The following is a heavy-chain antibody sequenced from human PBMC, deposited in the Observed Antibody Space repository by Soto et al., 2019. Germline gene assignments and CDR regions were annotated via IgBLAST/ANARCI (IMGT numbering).Heavy chain of an antibody. V-gene: IGHV3-11*01. D-gene: IGHD6-6*01. J-gene: IGHJ4*02. CDR1: GFTFSDYS. CDR2: IDSRGRTL. CDR3: ARQAARNYIDS. Sequence: QVQLVESGGGLVKPGGSLRLSCVASGFTFSDYSMSWIRQAPGKGLEWLAFIDSRGRTLSYADSVRGRFTISRDNAENSVYLQMESLRADEMAVYYWARQAARNYIDSWGQGNSVTVSS.